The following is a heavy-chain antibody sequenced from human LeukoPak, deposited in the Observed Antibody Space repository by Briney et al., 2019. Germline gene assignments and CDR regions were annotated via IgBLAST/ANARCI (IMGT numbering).Heavy chain of an antibody. CDR2: ISGSGGST. Sequence: AGGSLRLSCAASGFTFSSYAMSWVRQAPGKGLEWVSAISGSGGSTYYADSVKGRFTISRDNSKNTLYLQMNSLRAEDTAVYYCAKEHYYGSGSYYLGGDAFDIWGQGTMVTVSS. J-gene: IGHJ3*02. V-gene: IGHV3-23*01. D-gene: IGHD3-10*01. CDR1: GFTFSSYA. CDR3: AKEHYYGSGSYYLGGDAFDI.